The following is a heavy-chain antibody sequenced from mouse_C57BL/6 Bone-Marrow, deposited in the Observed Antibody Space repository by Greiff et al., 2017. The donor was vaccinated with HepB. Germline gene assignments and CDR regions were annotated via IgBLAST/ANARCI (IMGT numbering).Heavy chain of an antibody. D-gene: IGHD1-1*01. CDR1: GYSITSGYY. CDR3: ARVYYGSSYYFDV. J-gene: IGHJ1*03. Sequence: EVKVEESGPGLVKPSQSLSLTCSVTGYSITSGYYWNWIRQFPGNKLEWMGYISYDGSNNYNPSLKNRISITRDTSKNQFFLKLNSVTTEDTATYYCARVYYGSSYYFDVWGTGTTVTVSS. CDR2: ISYDGSN. V-gene: IGHV3-6*01.